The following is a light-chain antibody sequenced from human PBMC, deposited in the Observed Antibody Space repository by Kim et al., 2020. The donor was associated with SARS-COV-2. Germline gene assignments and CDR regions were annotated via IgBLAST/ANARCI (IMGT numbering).Light chain of an antibody. V-gene: IGKV1-27*01. Sequence: DIQMTQSPSSLSASVGDRVTITCRASQDISNYLAWYQQKPGKVPKLLIYAASTLQSGAPSRFSGSGSGTDFTLTISSLQPEDVATYYCEKYDVVPLTFGGGTKV. J-gene: IGKJ4*01. CDR2: AAS. CDR3: EKYDVVPLT. CDR1: QDISNY.